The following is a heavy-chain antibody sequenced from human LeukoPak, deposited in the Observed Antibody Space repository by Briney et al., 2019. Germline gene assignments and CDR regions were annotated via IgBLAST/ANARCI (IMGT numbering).Heavy chain of an antibody. D-gene: IGHD3-22*01. CDR2: IIPIFGTA. CDR1: GGTFSSYA. CDR3: ALSEYDYYDSSGYYYVDY. J-gene: IGHJ4*02. Sequence: GASVKVSCKASGGTFSSYAISWVRQAPGQGLEWMGGIIPIFGTANYAQKFQGRVTITADESTSTAYMELSSLRSEDTTVYYCALSEYDYYDSSGYYYVDYWGQGTLVTVSS. V-gene: IGHV1-69*13.